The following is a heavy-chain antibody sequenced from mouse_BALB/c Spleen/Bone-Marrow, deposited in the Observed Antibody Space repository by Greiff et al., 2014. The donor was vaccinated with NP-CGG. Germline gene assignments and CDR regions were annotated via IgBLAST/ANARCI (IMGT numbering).Heavy chain of an antibody. J-gene: IGHJ3*01. CDR2: IWSGGNT. CDR1: GFSLTSYG. V-gene: IGHV2-2*02. CDR3: ARNLGDGYSFAY. D-gene: IGHD2-3*01. Sequence: VQLQESGPGLVQPSQSLSITCTVSGFSLTSYGVHWVRQSPGKGLEWLGVIWSGGNTDYNAAFISRLSISKDNSKSQVLFKMNSLQANDTAIYYCARNLGDGYSFAYWGQGTLVTVSA.